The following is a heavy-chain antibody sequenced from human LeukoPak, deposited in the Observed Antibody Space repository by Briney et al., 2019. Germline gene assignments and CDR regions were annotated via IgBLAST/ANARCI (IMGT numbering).Heavy chain of an antibody. V-gene: IGHV4-59*01. Sequence: SETLSLTCTVSGVSSSSYYWSWIRRPPGKGLEWIGYIYYTGSTNYNPSLKNRVTISIDTSKNQFSLKLTSVTAADTAVYYCASGAAAGTMPLYWGQGTLVTVSS. CDR2: IYYTGST. CDR1: GVSSSSYY. D-gene: IGHD6-13*01. J-gene: IGHJ4*02. CDR3: ASGAAAGTMPLY.